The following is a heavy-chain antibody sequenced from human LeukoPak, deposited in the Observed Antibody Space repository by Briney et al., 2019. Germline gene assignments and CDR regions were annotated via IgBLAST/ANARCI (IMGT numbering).Heavy chain of an antibody. V-gene: IGHV4-4*09. CDR2: IYASGST. CDR3: ARPRGHTVDDAFGV. CDR1: GGSLSSYY. Sequence: PSETLSLTCTVSGGSLSSYYWSWIRRPPGKGLEWTGYIYASGSTNYNPSLKSRVTISVDTSKTQFSLNLSSVTAADTAVYYCARPRGHTVDDAFGVWGQGTMVTVSS. J-gene: IGHJ3*01. D-gene: IGHD4-23*01.